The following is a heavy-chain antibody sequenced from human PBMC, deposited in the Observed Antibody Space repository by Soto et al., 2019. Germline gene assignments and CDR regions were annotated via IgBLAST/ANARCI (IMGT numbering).Heavy chain of an antibody. Sequence: PSETLSLTCTVSGISITSSYWNWFRQSPGKGLEWIGHISDRGDINYNPPLESRVAISTDTSKNQVPLTLTAVNDGDTAVYFCARGRHWFGPWGQGTLVTVSS. CDR3: ARGRHWFGP. CDR1: GISITSSY. CDR2: ISDRGDI. J-gene: IGHJ5*02. V-gene: IGHV4-4*09.